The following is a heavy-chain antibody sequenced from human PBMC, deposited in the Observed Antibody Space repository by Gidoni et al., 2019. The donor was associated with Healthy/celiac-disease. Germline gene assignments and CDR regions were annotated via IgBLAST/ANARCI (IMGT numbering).Heavy chain of an antibody. J-gene: IGHJ4*02. CDR3: AKSKIPRTDYYDSSGLPGYFDY. Sequence: EVQLLESGGGLVQPGGSLRLSCAASGFTFSSYAMSWVRQAPGKGLEWVSAISGSGGSTYYADSVKGRFTISRDNSKNTLYLQMNSLRAEDTAVYYCAKSKIPRTDYYDSSGLPGYFDYWGQGTLVTVSS. D-gene: IGHD3-22*01. CDR2: ISGSGGST. CDR1: GFTFSSYA. V-gene: IGHV3-23*01.